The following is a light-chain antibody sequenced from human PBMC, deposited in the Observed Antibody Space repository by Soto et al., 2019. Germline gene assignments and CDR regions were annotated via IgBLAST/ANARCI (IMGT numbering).Light chain of an antibody. CDR3: HHYGTSPPHT. Sequence: EIVLTQSPGTLSLSPGERATLSCRASESVGSTFLAWFQQKPGQAPRLLIYGASTRDNDIPDRFSGSGSGTDFTLTISRLEAEDSAVYYCHHYGTSPPHTFGGGTKVEIK. CDR2: GAS. V-gene: IGKV3-20*01. J-gene: IGKJ4*01. CDR1: ESVGSTF.